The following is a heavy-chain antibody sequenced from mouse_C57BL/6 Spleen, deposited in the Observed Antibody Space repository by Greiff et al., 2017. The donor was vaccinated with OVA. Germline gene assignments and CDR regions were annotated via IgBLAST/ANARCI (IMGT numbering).Heavy chain of an antibody. Sequence: QVQLQQPGAELVKPGASVKMSCKASGYTFTSYWITWVKQRPGQGLEWIGDIYPGSGSTNYNEKFKSKATLTVDTSSSTAYMQLSSLTSEDSAVYYCAGYGSSYSYAMDYWGQGTSVTVSS. CDR2: IYPGSGST. V-gene: IGHV1-55*01. CDR1: GYTFTSYW. J-gene: IGHJ4*01. CDR3: AGYGSSYSYAMDY. D-gene: IGHD1-1*01.